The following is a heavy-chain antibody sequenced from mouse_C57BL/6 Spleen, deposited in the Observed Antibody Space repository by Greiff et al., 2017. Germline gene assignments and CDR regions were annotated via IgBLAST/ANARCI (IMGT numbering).Heavy chain of an antibody. V-gene: IGHV1-69*01. CDR2: IDPSDSYT. CDR3: AVVYAGCPC. Sequence: VQLQQPGAELVMPGASVKLSCKASGYTFTSYWMHWVKQRPGQGLEWIGEIDPSDSYTDYNQKFKGKSTLTVDKSSSTAYMQLSSLTSEDSAVYFCAVVYAGCPCWGKGTALTVSS. D-gene: IGHD2-3*01. CDR1: GYTFTSYW. J-gene: IGHJ2*01.